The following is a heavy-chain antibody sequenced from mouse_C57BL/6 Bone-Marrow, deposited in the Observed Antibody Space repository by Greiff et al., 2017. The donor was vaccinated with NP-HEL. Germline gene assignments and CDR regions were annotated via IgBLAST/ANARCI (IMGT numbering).Heavy chain of an antibody. CDR2: INPSTGGT. CDR3: ARPHYDSYWYFDV. D-gene: IGHD2-4*01. Sequence: VQLQQSGPELVKPGASVKISCKASGYSFTGYYMNWVKQSPEKSLEWIGEINPSTGGTTYNQKFKAKATLTVDKSSSTAYMQLKSLTSEDSAVYYCARPHYDSYWYFDVWGTGTTVTVSS. J-gene: IGHJ1*03. V-gene: IGHV1-42*01. CDR1: GYSFTGYY.